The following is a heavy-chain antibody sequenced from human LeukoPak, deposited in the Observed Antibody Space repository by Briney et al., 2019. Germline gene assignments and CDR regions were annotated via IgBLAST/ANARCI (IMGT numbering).Heavy chain of an antibody. CDR1: GGSISSYY. V-gene: IGHV4-4*07. D-gene: IGHD3-16*01. CDR3: ARHGGLGDLGPYYYYYYMDV. J-gene: IGHJ6*03. Sequence: SETLSLTCTVSGGSISSYYWSWIRQPAGKGLEWIGRIYTSGSTNYNPSLKSRVTMSVDTSKNQFSLKLSSVTAADTAVYYCARHGGLGDLGPYYYYYYMDVWGKGTTVTVSS. CDR2: IYTSGST.